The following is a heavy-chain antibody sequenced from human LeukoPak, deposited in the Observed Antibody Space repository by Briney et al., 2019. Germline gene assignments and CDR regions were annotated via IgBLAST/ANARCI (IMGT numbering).Heavy chain of an antibody. CDR1: GGTFSSYA. CDR3: ARAELRGYCSSTSCLDKFDP. CDR2: IIPIFGTA. Sequence: SVKVSCKASGGTFSSYAISWVRQAPGQGLEWMGGIIPIFGTANYAQKFQGRVTITADKSTSTAYMELSSLRSEDTAVYYCARAELRGYCSSTSCLDKFDPWGQGALVTVSS. D-gene: IGHD2-2*01. J-gene: IGHJ5*02. V-gene: IGHV1-69*06.